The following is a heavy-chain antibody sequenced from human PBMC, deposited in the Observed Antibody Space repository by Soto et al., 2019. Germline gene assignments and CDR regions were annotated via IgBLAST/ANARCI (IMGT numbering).Heavy chain of an antibody. J-gene: IGHJ3*02. D-gene: IGHD2-2*01. CDR1: GVSVTSGGFF. CDR2: ISYSGSA. Sequence: PSETLSLTCTVSGVSVTSGGFFWSWIRHHPAKGLVWIGYISYSGSAYYSPSLKSRVSIAADTSSNQFSLRLTSLTAADTAVYFCARLLCSGNSCSLGGGFDIWGQGTTVTVSS. V-gene: IGHV4-31*03. CDR3: ARLLCSGNSCSLGGGFDI.